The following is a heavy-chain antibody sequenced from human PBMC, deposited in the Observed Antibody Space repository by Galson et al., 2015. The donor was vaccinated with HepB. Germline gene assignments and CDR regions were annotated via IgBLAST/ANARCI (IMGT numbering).Heavy chain of an antibody. CDR3: ARDAMGRGSGSYSAFDY. D-gene: IGHD1-26*01. CDR1: GFSFNTHT. CDR2: ISSAGDIQ. V-gene: IGHV3-30-3*01. J-gene: IGHJ4*02. Sequence: SLRLSCAASGFSFNTHTMQWVRQAPGKGLEWVATISSAGDIQSHADSVKGRFTFSRENSENMLYLQMNSLRVEDTAVYYCARDAMGRGSGSYSAFDYWGQGTLVTVSS.